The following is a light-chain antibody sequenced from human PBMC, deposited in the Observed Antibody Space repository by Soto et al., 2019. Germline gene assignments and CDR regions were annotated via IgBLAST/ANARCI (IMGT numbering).Light chain of an antibody. CDR2: EVP. CDR1: QDIRKC. Sequence: DIQMTQSPSSLSASVGDRVTITCQASQDIRKCLNWYQQKPGKAPKLLIFEVPDLQRGVPSRFSGSRSGTDFTFTISSLQPEDVATYYCQQFDSVPITFGGGTKVDIK. V-gene: IGKV1-33*01. CDR3: QQFDSVPIT. J-gene: IGKJ4*01.